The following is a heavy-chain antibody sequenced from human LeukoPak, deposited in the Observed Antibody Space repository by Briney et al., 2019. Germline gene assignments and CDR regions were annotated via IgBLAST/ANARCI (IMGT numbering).Heavy chain of an antibody. CDR3: ARDLISGDYTFDY. Sequence: GGSLRLSCAASGFSFDDYAMHWVRQAPGKSLEWVSLISGDGGITYYADSVKGRFTVSRDNAKDSLYLQMNSLRDEDTAVYYCARDLISGDYTFDYWGQGALVTVSS. D-gene: IGHD4-11*01. J-gene: IGHJ4*02. CDR2: ISGDGGIT. CDR1: GFSFDDYA. V-gene: IGHV3-43*02.